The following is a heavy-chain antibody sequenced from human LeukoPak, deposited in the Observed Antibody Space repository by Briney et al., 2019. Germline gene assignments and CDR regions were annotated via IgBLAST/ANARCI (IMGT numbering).Heavy chain of an antibody. CDR2: ISGGGGST. Sequence: LPGGSLRLSCAASGFTFTSYSMNWVRQAPGKGPEWVSTISGGGGSTYYADSVKGRFTISRDNSKNTLYLQVNSLRAEDTAVYYCAKGGKWDVTPFDYWGQGTLVTVSS. V-gene: IGHV3-23*01. J-gene: IGHJ4*02. CDR3: AKGGKWDVTPFDY. CDR1: GFTFTSYS. D-gene: IGHD1-26*01.